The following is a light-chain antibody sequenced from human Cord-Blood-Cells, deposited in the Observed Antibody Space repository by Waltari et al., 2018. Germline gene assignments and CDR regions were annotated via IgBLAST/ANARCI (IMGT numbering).Light chain of an antibody. J-gene: IGKJ4*01. CDR1: QGISSS. V-gene: IGKV1-9*01. CDR3: QQLNSYPLT. CDR2: ASS. Sequence: DIQLTQSPSFLSASVGDRVTITCRASQGISSSLAWYQQKPGKAPKLLIYASSTLQSGVPSRCSGSGSGTEFTLTISSLQPEDFATDYCQQLNSYPLTFGGGTKVEIK.